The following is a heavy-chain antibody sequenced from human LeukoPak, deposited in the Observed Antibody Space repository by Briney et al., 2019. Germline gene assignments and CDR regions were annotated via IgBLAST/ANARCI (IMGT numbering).Heavy chain of an antibody. Sequence: SGTLSLICAVSGGSISSGGYYWSWIRQHPGKGLEWIGYIYYSGSTYYNPSLKSRVTISVDTSKNQFSLKLSSVTAADTAVYYCARDRVDYGGNYYFDYWGQGTLVTVSS. CDR1: GGSISSGGYY. CDR3: ARDRVDYGGNYYFDY. D-gene: IGHD4-23*01. CDR2: IYYSGST. J-gene: IGHJ4*02. V-gene: IGHV4-31*11.